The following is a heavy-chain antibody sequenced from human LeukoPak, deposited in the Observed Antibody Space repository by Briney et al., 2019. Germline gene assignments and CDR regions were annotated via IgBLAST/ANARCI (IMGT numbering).Heavy chain of an antibody. CDR1: GYSFTSYW. J-gene: IGHJ6*02. D-gene: IGHD3-3*01. Sequence: GESLKISCQGSGYSFTSYWIGWVRQMPGKGLEWMGIIYPGDSDTRYSPSFQGQVTISADKSISTAYLQWSSLKASDTAMYYCARGRPGSGYYPDYYYYGMDVWGQGTTVTVSS. CDR2: IYPGDSDT. V-gene: IGHV5-51*01. CDR3: ARGRPGSGYYPDYYYYGMDV.